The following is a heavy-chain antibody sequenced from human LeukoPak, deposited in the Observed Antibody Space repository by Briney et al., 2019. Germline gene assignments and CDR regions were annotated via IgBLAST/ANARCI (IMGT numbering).Heavy chain of an antibody. CDR3: TRDEYYYDSSGYYYLD. CDR1: GFTVSSNY. J-gene: IGHJ4*02. CDR2: IRSKAYGGTT. V-gene: IGHV3-49*04. D-gene: IGHD3-22*01. Sequence: PGGSLRLSCAASGFTVSSNYMSWVRQAPGKGLEWVGFIRSKAYGGTTEYAASVKGRFTISRDDSKSIAYLQMNSLKTEDTAVYYCTRDEYYYDSSGYYYLDWGQGTLVTVSS.